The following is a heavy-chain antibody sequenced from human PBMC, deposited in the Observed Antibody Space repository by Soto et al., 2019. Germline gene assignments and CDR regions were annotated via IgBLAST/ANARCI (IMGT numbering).Heavy chain of an antibody. CDR2: IDPRDSYT. D-gene: IGHD4-17*01. J-gene: IGHJ4*02. CDR1: GYNFSSHW. CDR3: ARRGEYGDPPEDY. V-gene: IGHV5-10-1*01. Sequence: EVQLVQSGAEVKKPGESLRISCKGSGYNFSSHWINWVRQMPGKGLEWMGRIDPRDSYTNYSPSFQGRVTFSTDKSISTAYLQWNSLKASDTAMYYCARRGEYGDPPEDYWGQGTLVTVSS.